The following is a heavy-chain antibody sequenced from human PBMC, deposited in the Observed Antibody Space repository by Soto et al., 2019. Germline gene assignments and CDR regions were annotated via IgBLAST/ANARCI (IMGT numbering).Heavy chain of an antibody. Sequence: QVQLVESGGGVVQPGRSLTLSCVVSGFTLSSYVIHWVRQTPDKGLEWVAFISRDGNNAYYTDAVKGRFTISRDNSKNTLYLEMNCLRAEDTAVYYWARVDEGRSDCDLEYWGQGTLVVVSS. CDR1: GFTLSSYV. CDR3: ARVDEGRSDCDLEY. J-gene: IGHJ4*02. V-gene: IGHV3-30-3*01. CDR2: ISRDGNNA. D-gene: IGHD2-21*01.